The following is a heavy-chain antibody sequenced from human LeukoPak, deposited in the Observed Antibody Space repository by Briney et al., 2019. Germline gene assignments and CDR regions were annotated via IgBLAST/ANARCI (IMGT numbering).Heavy chain of an antibody. CDR2: ISYDGSNK. V-gene: IGHV3-30-3*01. CDR3: ARGGSGSYLVDAFDI. J-gene: IGHJ3*02. Sequence: GGSLRLSCAASGFTFSSYAMHWVRQAPGKGLEWVAVISYDGSNKYYADSVKGRFTISRDNSKNTLYLQMNSLRAEDTAVYYCARGGSGSYLVDAFDIWGQGTMVTVSS. D-gene: IGHD1-26*01. CDR1: GFTFSSYA.